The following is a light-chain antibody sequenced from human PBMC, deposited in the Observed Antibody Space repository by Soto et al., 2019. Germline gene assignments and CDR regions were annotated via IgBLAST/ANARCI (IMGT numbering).Light chain of an antibody. V-gene: IGKV1-33*01. Sequence: DIQLTQSPSSLSASVGDRVTSTCQARQEIRKYLNWYQQKPGRAPKLLIHDAFNLEAGAPSRFSGRGSGTEFTLTISNLQPEDVATYYCQTHNAAPLNFGGGTQGG. J-gene: IGKJ4*01. CDR3: QTHNAAPLN. CDR1: QEIRKY. CDR2: DAF.